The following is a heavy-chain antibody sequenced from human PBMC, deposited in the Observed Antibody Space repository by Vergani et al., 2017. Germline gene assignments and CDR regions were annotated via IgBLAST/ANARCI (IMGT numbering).Heavy chain of an antibody. J-gene: IGHJ6*02. CDR1: GFSFRNAW. CDR2: IKSTFDRGTT. CDR3: TTDPRYCGDGSCYWLRDHHYYGMDV. V-gene: IGHV3-15*07. D-gene: IGHD2-21*01. Sequence: EVQLVESGGCIVKPWGSLRLSCVASGFSFRNAWLNLVRRTPGKGLEWVGRIKSTFDRGTTDYAAAVKGRFTISRDDSKNTLFLQMNGLKTEDIGVYYCTTDPRYCGDGSCYWLRDHHYYGMDVWGQGTTVTVSS.